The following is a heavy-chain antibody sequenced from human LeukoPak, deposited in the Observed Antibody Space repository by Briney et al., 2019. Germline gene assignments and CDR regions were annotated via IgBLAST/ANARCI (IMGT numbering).Heavy chain of an antibody. V-gene: IGHV4-4*02. CDR3: ARDVLVLAAAGTGTNWFDP. CDR2: IYHSGST. Sequence: SETLSLTCAVSGGSISSSNWWSWVRQPPGKGLEWIGEIYHSGSTNYNPSLKSRVTISVDKSKNQFSLKLSSVTAADTAVYYCARDVLVLAAAGTGTNWFDPWGQGTLVTVSS. J-gene: IGHJ5*02. D-gene: IGHD6-13*01. CDR1: GGSISSSNW.